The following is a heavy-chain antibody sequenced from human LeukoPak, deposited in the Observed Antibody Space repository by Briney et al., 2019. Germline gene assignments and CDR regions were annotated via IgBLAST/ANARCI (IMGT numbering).Heavy chain of an antibody. D-gene: IGHD6-13*01. CDR1: GFTFSSYA. V-gene: IGHV3-66*01. CDR3: ARGGSSNWDFDY. J-gene: IGHJ4*02. CDR2: IYTGGST. Sequence: GGSLRLSCAASGFTFSSYAMSWVRQAPGKGLEWVSIIYTGGSTYYADSVKGRFTISRDNSKNTLYLQMNSLRAEDTAVYYCARGGSSNWDFDYWGQGTLVTVSS.